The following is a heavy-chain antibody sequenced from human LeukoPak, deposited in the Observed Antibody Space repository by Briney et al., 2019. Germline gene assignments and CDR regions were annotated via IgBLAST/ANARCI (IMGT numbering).Heavy chain of an antibody. Sequence: SQTLSLTCTVSGVSISSGSYYWSWIRPPAGKGLEWIGRIYTSGSTNYNPSLKSRVTISVDPSKNQFSLKMSSVTAADTAVYYCARDRITIFGVVIIDHYGMDVWGQGTTVTVSS. D-gene: IGHD3-3*01. CDR2: IYTSGST. CDR3: ARDRITIFGVVIIDHYGMDV. CDR1: GVSISSGSYY. V-gene: IGHV4-61*02. J-gene: IGHJ6*02.